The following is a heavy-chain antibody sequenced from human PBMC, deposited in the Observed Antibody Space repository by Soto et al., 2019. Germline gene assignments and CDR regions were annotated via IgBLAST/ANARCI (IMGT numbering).Heavy chain of an antibody. CDR1: GGTFSTST. D-gene: IGHD5-12*01. CDR3: ARDSPIGSTYSGYDAIDS. V-gene: IGHV1-69*04. J-gene: IGHJ4*02. Sequence: AASVKVSCKASGGTFSTSTFTWVRQAPGQGLEWMGRTIPILDVADYAQDFQGRVTITADKSTSTAYMELTSLTSKDTAVYYCARDSPIGSTYSGYDAIDSWGQGTLVTVSS. CDR2: TIPILDVA.